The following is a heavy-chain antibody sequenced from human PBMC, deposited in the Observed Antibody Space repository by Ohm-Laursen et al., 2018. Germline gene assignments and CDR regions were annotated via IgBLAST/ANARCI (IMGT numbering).Heavy chain of an antibody. CDR1: GFTFSSYG. Sequence: SLRLSCAASGFTFSSYGMHWVRQAPGKGLEWVGRIKSKTDGGTTDYAAPVKGRFTISRDDSKNTLYLQMNSLKTEDTAVYYRTRPRGSMDVWGQGTTVTVSS. J-gene: IGHJ6*02. CDR2: IKSKTDGGTT. CDR3: TRPRGSMDV. V-gene: IGHV3-15*01. D-gene: IGHD6-13*01.